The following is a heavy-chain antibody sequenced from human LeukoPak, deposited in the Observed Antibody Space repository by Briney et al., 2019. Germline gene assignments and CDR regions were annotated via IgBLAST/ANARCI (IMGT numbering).Heavy chain of an antibody. J-gene: IGHJ6*03. CDR1: GGSISSYY. CDR3: ARTTEGGYTSDYFYYYYMDV. V-gene: IGHV4-59*01. Sequence: TSETLSLTCTVSGGSISSYYWSWIRQPPGKGLEWIGYIYYSGSTNYNPSLKSRVTISVDTSKNQFSLKLSSVTAADTALYYCARTTEGGYTSDYFYYYYMDVWGKGTTVTISS. CDR2: IYYSGST. D-gene: IGHD5-18*01.